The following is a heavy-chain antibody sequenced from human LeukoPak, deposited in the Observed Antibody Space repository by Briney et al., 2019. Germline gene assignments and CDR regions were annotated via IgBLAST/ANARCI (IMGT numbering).Heavy chain of an antibody. Sequence: GGSLRLSCATSGFTLSLAWMHWVRQAPGKGLEWVSRIKNDGSYTNYADSVKGRFTISRDNARNTLNLHMISLRAEDTAAYFCVRDGDAYNFDFWGQGVLVTVSS. D-gene: IGHD5-24*01. CDR2: IKNDGSYT. CDR1: GFTLSLAW. V-gene: IGHV3-74*01. J-gene: IGHJ4*02. CDR3: VRDGDAYNFDF.